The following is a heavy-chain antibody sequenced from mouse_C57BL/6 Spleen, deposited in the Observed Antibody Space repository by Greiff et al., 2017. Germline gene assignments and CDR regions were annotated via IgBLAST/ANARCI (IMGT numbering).Heavy chain of an antibody. V-gene: IGHV1-82*01. CDR2: IYPGDGDT. J-gene: IGHJ2*01. D-gene: IGHD1-1*01. Sequence: VKLVESGPELVKPGASVKISCKASGYAFSSSWMNWVKQRPGKGLEWIGRIYPGDGDTNYNGKFKGKATLTADKSSSTAYMQLSSLTSEDSAVYFCARNSRSRYYFDYWGQGTTLTVSS. CDR1: GYAFSSSW. CDR3: ARNSRSRYYFDY.